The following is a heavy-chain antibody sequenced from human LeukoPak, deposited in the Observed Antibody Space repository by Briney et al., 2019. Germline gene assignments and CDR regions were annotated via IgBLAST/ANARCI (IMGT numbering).Heavy chain of an antibody. V-gene: IGHV3-48*01. Sequence: GGSLRLSCAASGFTFSTYSMNWVRQAPGKGLEWISYISNSSSTIYYADSVKGRFTVSRDNAKNSLYLQMNSLRAEDTAVYYCAAGLMDVWGKGTTVTVSS. CDR3: AAGLMDV. CDR1: GFTFSTYS. J-gene: IGHJ6*04. D-gene: IGHD6-19*01. CDR2: ISNSSSTI.